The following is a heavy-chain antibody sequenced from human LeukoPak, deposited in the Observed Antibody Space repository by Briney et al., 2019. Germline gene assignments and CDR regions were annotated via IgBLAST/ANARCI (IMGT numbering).Heavy chain of an antibody. J-gene: IGHJ3*02. CDR2: ISVNNGNT. CDR3: ARVYTGTGTDSDAFDI. V-gene: IGHV1-18*01. CDR1: GYIFSKYA. Sequence: ASVKVSCKASGYIFSKYAITWVRQAPGQGLEWMGWISVNNGNTKYAQKFQGRVTMTTDTSTSTAHMELRSLRSDDTAVYYCARVYTGTGTDSDAFDIWGQGTTVTVSS. D-gene: IGHD6-13*01.